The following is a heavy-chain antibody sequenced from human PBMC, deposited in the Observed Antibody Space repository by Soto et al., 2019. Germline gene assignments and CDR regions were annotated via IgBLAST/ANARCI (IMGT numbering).Heavy chain of an antibody. V-gene: IGHV3-21*06. CDR2: ISSTTNYI. CDR1: GFTFTRYS. Sequence: AGGSLRLSCAASGFTFTRYSMNWVRQAPGKGLEWVSSISSTTNYIYYGDSMKGRFTISRDNAKNSLYLEMNSLRAEDTAVYYCARESEDLTSNFDYWGQGTLVTVSS. CDR3: ARESEDLTSNFDY. J-gene: IGHJ4*02.